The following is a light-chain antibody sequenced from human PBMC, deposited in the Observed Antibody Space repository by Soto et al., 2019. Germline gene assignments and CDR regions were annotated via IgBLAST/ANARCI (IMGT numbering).Light chain of an antibody. CDR1: SSDIGYYNY. Sequence: QSALTQPPSASGSPGQSVTISCTGTSSDIGYYNYVSWYQQHPGKAPKLMIYEVTKRPSGVPGRFSGSKSGNTASLTVSGLQAEDEADYYCSSFGGVNTGVLFGGGTQLTVL. CDR2: EVT. J-gene: IGLJ2*01. V-gene: IGLV2-8*01. CDR3: SSFGGVNTGVL.